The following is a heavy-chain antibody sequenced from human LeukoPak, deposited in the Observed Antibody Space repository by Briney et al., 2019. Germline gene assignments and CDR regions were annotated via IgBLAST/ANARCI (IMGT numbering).Heavy chain of an antibody. V-gene: IGHV3-21*01. Sequence: GGSLRLSCAVSGFKFSSYTMTWVRQAPGKGLEWVSSISSSSSYIFYGDSVKGRLNISRDNAKNSLYVQMNSLRVEDTAVYYCARGGDGYNSPFDYWGQGTPVTVSS. CDR2: ISSSSSYI. CDR3: ARGGDGYNSPFDY. J-gene: IGHJ4*02. D-gene: IGHD5-24*01. CDR1: GFKFSSYT.